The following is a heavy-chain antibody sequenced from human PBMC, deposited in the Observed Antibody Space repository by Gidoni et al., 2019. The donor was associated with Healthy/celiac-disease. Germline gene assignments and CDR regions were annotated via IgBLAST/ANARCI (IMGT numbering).Heavy chain of an antibody. V-gene: IGHV1-2*04. Sequence: QVQLVQSGAEVKKPGASVKVSCKASGYTFTGYYMHWVRQAPGQGLEWMGWINPNSGGTNYAQKFQGWVTMTRDTSISTAYMELSRLRSDDTAVYYCARARRYYDSSGYYYVHAHAFDIWGQGTMVTVSS. CDR1: GYTFTGYY. CDR2: INPNSGGT. D-gene: IGHD3-22*01. J-gene: IGHJ3*02. CDR3: ARARRYYDSSGYYYVHAHAFDI.